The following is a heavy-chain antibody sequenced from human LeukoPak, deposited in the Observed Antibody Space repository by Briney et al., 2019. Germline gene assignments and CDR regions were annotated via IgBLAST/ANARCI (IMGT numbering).Heavy chain of an antibody. CDR2: ISYDGSNK. V-gene: IGHV3-30*04. J-gene: IGHJ4*02. CDR3: AKRIGSCNSISCLYFDH. Sequence: GGSLRLSCAASGFTFSSYAMHWVRQAPGKGLEWVAVISYDGSNKYYADSVKGRVTISRDNSKNTLYLQMNSLRAEDTAVYYCAKRIGSCNSISCLYFDHWGQGALVTVSS. CDR1: GFTFSSYA. D-gene: IGHD2-2*01.